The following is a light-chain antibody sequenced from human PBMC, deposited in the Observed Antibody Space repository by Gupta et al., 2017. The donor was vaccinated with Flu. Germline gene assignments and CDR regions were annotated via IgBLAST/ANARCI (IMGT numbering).Light chain of an antibody. J-gene: IGLJ3*02. CDR2: QDK. V-gene: IGLV3-1*01. CDR3: QAWDTNTAV. CDR1: NLGDQY. Sequence: SSDLLQPPSVSVFPGQPASITCSRYNLGDQYIAWSQPRPGHSPIMVIYQDKKRPSGIPARFSGSNSGHTATLTISGTQAVDEAAYFCQAWDTNTAVFGGGTNLTVL.